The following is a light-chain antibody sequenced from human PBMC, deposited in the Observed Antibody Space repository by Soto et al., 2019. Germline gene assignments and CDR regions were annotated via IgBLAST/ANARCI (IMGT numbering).Light chain of an antibody. CDR1: SSDVGDYNY. CDR2: DVS. CDR3: SSYSSSSTLVV. Sequence: QSALTQPASVSGSPGQSITISCTGTSSDVGDYNYVSWYQQPPGKAPKLMIYDVSTRPSGVSNRFSGSKSGNTASLTISGLQAEDEADYYCSSYSSSSTLVVFGGGTKLTVL. J-gene: IGLJ2*01. V-gene: IGLV2-14*01.